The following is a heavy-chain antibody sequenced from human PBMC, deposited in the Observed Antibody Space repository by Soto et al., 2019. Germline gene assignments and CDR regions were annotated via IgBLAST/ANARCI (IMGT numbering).Heavy chain of an antibody. CDR2: IYHSGST. J-gene: IGHJ2*01. CDR1: GGSISSGGYS. CDR3: AREGLTYYYDSSGYYSASYFDL. D-gene: IGHD3-22*01. V-gene: IGHV4-30-2*01. Sequence: QLQLQESGSGLVKPSQTLSLTCAVSGGSISSGGYSWSWIRQPPGKGLEWIGYIYHSGSTYYNPXLKCLXTISVDRSKNXXSXKPXSVTAADTAVYYCAREGLTYYYDSSGYYSASYFDLWGRGTLVTVSS.